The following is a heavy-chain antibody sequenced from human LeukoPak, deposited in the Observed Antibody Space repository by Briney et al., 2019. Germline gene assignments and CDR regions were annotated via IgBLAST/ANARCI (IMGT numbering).Heavy chain of an antibody. CDR2: VSSSGSTI. CDR1: GFTFSDYY. J-gene: IGHJ4*02. D-gene: IGHD3-10*01. V-gene: IGHV3-11*04. CDR3: ARGPSYGSRSDYFDY. Sequence: GGSLRLSCAASGFTFSDYYMSWIRQAPGKGLEWVSYVSSSGSTIYYADSVKGRFTVSGDNAKSSLYLQMNSLRVDDTAVYFCARGPSYGSRSDYFDYWGQGTLVTVSS.